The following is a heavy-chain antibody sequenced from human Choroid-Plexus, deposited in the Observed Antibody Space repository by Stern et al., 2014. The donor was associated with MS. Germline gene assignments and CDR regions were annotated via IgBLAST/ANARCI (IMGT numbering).Heavy chain of an antibody. Sequence: EVQLVESGGGLVQPGGSLRLSCAASGFNFSSYWMHWVRQSPEKGLFWVSQINHNGSGTSYADSVKGRFSISRDNTKNMLYLRMTSLRAEDTAVYYCARGVGDYWGQGARVTVSS. V-gene: IGHV3-74*02. D-gene: IGHD3-16*01. J-gene: IGHJ4*02. CDR1: GFNFSSYW. CDR3: ARGVGDY. CDR2: INHNGSGT.